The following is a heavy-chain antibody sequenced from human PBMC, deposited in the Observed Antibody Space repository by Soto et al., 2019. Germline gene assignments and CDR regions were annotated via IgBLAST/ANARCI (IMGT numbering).Heavy chain of an antibody. J-gene: IGHJ4*02. CDR2: IYYSGST. CDR1: GGSISSYY. Sequence: QVQLQESGPGLVKPSETLSLTCTVSGGSISSYYRSWIRQPPGKGLEWIGYIYYSGSTNYNPSLKSRVTISVDTSKNQFSLKLSSVTAADTAVYYCARYCGGDCYYDYWGQGTLVTVSS. CDR3: ARYCGGDCYYDY. D-gene: IGHD2-21*02. V-gene: IGHV4-59*01.